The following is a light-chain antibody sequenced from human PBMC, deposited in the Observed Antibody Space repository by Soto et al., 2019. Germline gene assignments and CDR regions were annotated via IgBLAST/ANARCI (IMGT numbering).Light chain of an antibody. J-gene: IGKJ1*01. CDR3: QQSYSTPST. V-gene: IGKV1-39*01. CDR2: AAS. Sequence: DIQMTQSPSSLSASVGDRVTITCRASQSISSYLNWYQQKPGKAPKLLIYAASSLQSGVPSRFSCSGSGTDFTLTISSLQPEDFASYDCQQSYSTPSTFGQGTKVEIK. CDR1: QSISSY.